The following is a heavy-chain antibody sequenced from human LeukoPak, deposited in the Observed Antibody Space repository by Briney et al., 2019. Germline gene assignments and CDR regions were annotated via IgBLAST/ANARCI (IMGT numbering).Heavy chain of an antibody. D-gene: IGHD3-16*01. CDR3: ARGGGLDV. J-gene: IGHJ6*02. Sequence: GGSLRLSCAASGFAFSSYSLNWARQAPGKGLEWVASINHNGNVNYYVDSVKGRFTISRDNAKNSLYLQMSNLRAEDTAVYFCARGGGLDVWGQGATVTVSS. CDR1: GFAFSSYS. CDR2: INHNGNVN. V-gene: IGHV3-7*03.